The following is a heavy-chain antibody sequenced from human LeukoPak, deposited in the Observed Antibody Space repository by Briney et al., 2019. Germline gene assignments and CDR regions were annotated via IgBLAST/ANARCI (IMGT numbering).Heavy chain of an antibody. D-gene: IGHD6-19*01. Sequence: GGSLRLSCAASRSTFSTYAMHWVRQAPGKGLEWVAGISHDGTNEYQADSVKGRFTISRDNSKNTLYLQMNSLRVDDTAIYYCARDRVGVAGMGAFQLWGQGTLVTVSS. CDR1: RSTFSTYA. CDR3: ARDRVGVAGMGAFQL. J-gene: IGHJ1*01. V-gene: IGHV3-30*04. CDR2: ISHDGTNE.